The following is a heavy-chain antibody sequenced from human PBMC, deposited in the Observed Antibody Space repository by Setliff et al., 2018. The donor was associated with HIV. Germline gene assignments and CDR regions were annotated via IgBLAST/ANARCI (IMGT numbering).Heavy chain of an antibody. J-gene: IGHJ4*02. CDR3: ARDATRGGDFDF. V-gene: IGHV4-39*02. CDR2: IYYSGNT. D-gene: IGHD1-26*01. Sequence: SETLSLTCTVSGGSISSSGYYWGWLRQPPGKGLEWIGSIYYSGNTYYNPSLKSRVTISVDTSKNQFSLKVEDTAVYYCARDATRGGDFDFWGQGTLVTVSS. CDR1: GGSISSSGYY.